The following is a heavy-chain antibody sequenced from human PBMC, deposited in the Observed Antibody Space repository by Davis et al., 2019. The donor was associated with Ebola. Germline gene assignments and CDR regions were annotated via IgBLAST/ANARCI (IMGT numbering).Heavy chain of an antibody. Sequence: PGGSLRLSCAASGFTFSSYWMHWVRQAPGKGLVWVSRINSDGSSTSYADSVKGRFTISRDNAKNTLYLQMNSLRAEDTAVYYCAREAGSGWANWFDPWGQGTLVTVSS. CDR2: INSDGSST. CDR1: GFTFSSYW. CDR3: AREAGSGWANWFDP. J-gene: IGHJ5*02. V-gene: IGHV3-74*01. D-gene: IGHD6-19*01.